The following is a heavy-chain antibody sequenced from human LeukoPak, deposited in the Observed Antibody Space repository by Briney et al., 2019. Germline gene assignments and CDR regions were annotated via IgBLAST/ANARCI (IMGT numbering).Heavy chain of an antibody. CDR2: ISGSGGGT. V-gene: IGHV3-23*01. CDR1: GITLSNYG. D-gene: IGHD3-22*01. CDR3: AKRGVVIRVILVGFHKEAYYFDS. J-gene: IGHJ4*02. Sequence: GGSLRLSCAVYGITLSNYGMCWVRQAPGKGLEWVAGISGSGGGTNSADTVKGRFSISRDNPKNTLYLQMNSLRAEDTAVYFCAKRGVVIRVILVGFHKEAYYFDSWGQGALVTVSS.